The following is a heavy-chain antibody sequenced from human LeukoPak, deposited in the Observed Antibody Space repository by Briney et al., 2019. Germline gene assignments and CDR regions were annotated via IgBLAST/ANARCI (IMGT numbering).Heavy chain of an antibody. V-gene: IGHV3-43*01. CDR3: AKGSGSLAYYYYYYGMDV. CDR2: ISWDGGST. CDR1: GFTFDDYT. D-gene: IGHD5-12*01. J-gene: IGHJ6*02. Sequence: GGSLRLSCAASGFTFDDYTMHWVRQAPGKGLEWVSLISWDGGSTYYADSVKGRFTISRDNSKNSLYLQMNSLRTEDTALYYCAKGSGSLAYYYYYYGMDVWGQGTTVTVSS.